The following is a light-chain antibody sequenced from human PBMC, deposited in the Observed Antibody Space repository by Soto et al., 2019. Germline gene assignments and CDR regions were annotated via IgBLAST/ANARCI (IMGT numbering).Light chain of an antibody. Sequence: QSALTQPPSASGSPGQSVTISCTGTSSDVGGYYLVSWYQHHPGKAPKLMIYEVDKRPSGVPDRFSGSKSGNTASLTVSGLQAEDEADYYCSSKAGGHKWFFGGGPKLTVL. V-gene: IGLV2-8*01. J-gene: IGLJ2*01. CDR1: SSDVGGYYL. CDR2: EVD. CDR3: SSKAGGHKWF.